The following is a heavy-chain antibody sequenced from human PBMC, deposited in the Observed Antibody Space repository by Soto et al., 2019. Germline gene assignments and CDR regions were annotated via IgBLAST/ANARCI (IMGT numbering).Heavy chain of an antibody. CDR1: GFTFSTYA. CDR2: ISNDGANT. J-gene: IGHJ4*02. Sequence: PGGSLRLSCAASGFTFSTYAMHWVRQAPGKGLEWVAAISNDGANTYYADSVRGRFTISRDNSRKTLYLQMNGLTAEDTAIYYCARCWSQRPSDSYIFNYWGQGILVTVSS. V-gene: IGHV3-30-3*01. D-gene: IGHD3-10*01. CDR3: ARCWSQRPSDSYIFNY.